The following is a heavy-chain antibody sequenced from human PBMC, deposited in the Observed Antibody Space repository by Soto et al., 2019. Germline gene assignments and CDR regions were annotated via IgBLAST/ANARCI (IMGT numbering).Heavy chain of an antibody. D-gene: IGHD3-3*01. J-gene: IGHJ5*02. Sequence: PSETLSLTCTVSGGSIRSGGYYWSWIRQRPGKGLEWIAYMFYSGSSYYNPSLRSRVTISADTSNNQFSLKVDSLTAADTAVYYCARSVYHHFWSGNNWFDPWGQGTLGTVPQ. CDR1: GGSIRSGGYY. CDR3: ARSVYHHFWSGNNWFDP. V-gene: IGHV4-31*03. CDR2: MFYSGSS.